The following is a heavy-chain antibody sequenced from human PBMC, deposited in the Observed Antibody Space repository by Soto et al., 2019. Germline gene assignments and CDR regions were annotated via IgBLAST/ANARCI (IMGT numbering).Heavy chain of an antibody. CDR2: IITIFGTA. J-gene: IGHJ6*02. D-gene: IGHD1-26*01. CDR3: ARTDELRAIGGMDV. V-gene: IGHV1-69*13. Sequence: SGRVPCKASGGPFSSYAISWVRQAPGQGLEWMGGIITIFGTANYAHKFHVRVTITADESTSTAYMELSSLRSEDTAVYYCARTDELRAIGGMDVWGQGTTVTVSS. CDR1: GGPFSSYA.